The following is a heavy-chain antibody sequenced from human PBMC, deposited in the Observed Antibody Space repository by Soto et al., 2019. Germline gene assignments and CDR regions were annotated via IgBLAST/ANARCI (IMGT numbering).Heavy chain of an antibody. CDR1: GGSFSGYY. CDR2: INHSGST. CDR3: ARVPFSNKRPHHGDHAAY. V-gene: IGHV4-34*01. J-gene: IGHJ4*02. D-gene: IGHD4-17*01. Sequence: SETLSLTCAVYGGSFSGYYWSWIRQPPGKGLEWIGEINHSGSTNYNPSLKSRVTISVDTSKNQFSLKLSSVTAADTAVYYCARVPFSNKRPHHGDHAAYWGQRTLVTVSS.